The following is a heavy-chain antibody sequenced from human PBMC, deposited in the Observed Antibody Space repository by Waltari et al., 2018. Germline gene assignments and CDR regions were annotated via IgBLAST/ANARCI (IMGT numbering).Heavy chain of an antibody. V-gene: IGHV3-53*01. Sequence: EVQLVESGGDLIQPGGSLRLSCPASGFTAGNNFMGWVRPAPGKGREWVSVVYSGGSTNDVDSVRGGFTIARDSAKNTLYVQMNSLRAEDTAVYYCAKVDNVGLNNYWGQGTLVTVSS. J-gene: IGHJ4*02. CDR1: GFTAGNNF. CDR2: VYSGGST. CDR3: AKVDNVGLNNY. D-gene: IGHD1-1*01.